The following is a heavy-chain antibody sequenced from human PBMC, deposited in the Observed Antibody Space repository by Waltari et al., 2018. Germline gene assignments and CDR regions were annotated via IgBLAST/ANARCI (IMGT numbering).Heavy chain of an antibody. V-gene: IGHV3-23*01. CDR3: AKAEYYYYYGMDV. Sequence: EVQLLESGGGLVQPGGSLRLSCAASGFTFSSYAMSWVRQGPGKGLEWVSAISGSGGSTYYADSVKGRITISRDNSKNTLYLQMNSLRAEDTAVYYCAKAEYYYYYGMDVWGQGTTVTVSS. CDR1: GFTFSSYA. CDR2: ISGSGGST. J-gene: IGHJ6*02.